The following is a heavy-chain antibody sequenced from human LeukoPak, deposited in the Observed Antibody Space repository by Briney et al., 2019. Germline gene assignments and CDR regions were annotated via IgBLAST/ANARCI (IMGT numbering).Heavy chain of an antibody. CDR1: GFTFSRHW. Sequence: GGSLRLSCAASGFTFSRHWMSWVRQAPGKGLEWVANIKQDGSQKSYVDSVKGRFTISRDNAENSLYLQMNSLRAEDTAVYYCARAAIAAARIYYYMDVWGKGTTVTVSS. J-gene: IGHJ6*03. D-gene: IGHD6-13*01. CDR2: IKQDGSQK. V-gene: IGHV3-7*01. CDR3: ARAAIAAARIYYYMDV.